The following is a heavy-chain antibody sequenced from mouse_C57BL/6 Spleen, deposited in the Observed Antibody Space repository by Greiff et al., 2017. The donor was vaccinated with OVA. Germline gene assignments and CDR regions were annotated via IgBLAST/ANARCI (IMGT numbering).Heavy chain of an antibody. J-gene: IGHJ3*01. CDR2: IDPENGDT. D-gene: IGHD2-5*01. CDR1: AFNIKATI. Sequence: VQLKESGAELVRPGAPVKCSAKAPAFNIKATIMHWVKRRPEQGLEWIGWIDPENGDTEYASKFQGKATITADTSSNTAYLQLSSLTSEDTAVYYCTNSNYAAYWGQGTLVTVSA. CDR3: TNSNYAAY. V-gene: IGHV14-4*01.